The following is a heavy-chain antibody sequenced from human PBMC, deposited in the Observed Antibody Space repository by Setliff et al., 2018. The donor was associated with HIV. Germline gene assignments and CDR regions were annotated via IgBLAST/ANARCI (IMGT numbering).Heavy chain of an antibody. V-gene: IGHV3-7*01. CDR1: GFTFSSYW. D-gene: IGHD2-2*01. CDR3: ARHDVVVVPAARIGDWFDP. CDR2: IKQDGSEK. Sequence: GGSLRLSCAASGFTFSSYWMSWVRQAPGKGLEWVANIKQDGSEKYYVDSVKGRFTISRDNAKNSLYLQMNSLRAEDTAVYYCARHDVVVVPAARIGDWFDPWGQGTLVPVSS. J-gene: IGHJ5*02.